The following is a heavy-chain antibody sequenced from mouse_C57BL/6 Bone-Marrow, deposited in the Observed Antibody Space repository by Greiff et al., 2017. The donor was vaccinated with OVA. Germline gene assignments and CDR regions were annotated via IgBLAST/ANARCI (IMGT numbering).Heavy chain of an antibody. J-gene: IGHJ2*01. CDR3: ARTPQLRRLYYFDY. V-gene: IGHV1-81*01. D-gene: IGHD2-4*01. CDR1: GYTFTSYG. CDR2: IYPRSGNT. Sequence: VQLQQSGAELARPGASVKLSCKASGYTFTSYGISWVKQRTGQGLEWIGEIYPRSGNTYYNEKFKGKATLTADKSSSTAYMELRSLTSEDSAVYFCARTPQLRRLYYFDYWGQGTTLTVSS.